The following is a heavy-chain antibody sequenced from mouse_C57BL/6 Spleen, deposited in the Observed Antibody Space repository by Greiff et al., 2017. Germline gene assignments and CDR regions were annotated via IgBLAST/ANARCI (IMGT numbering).Heavy chain of an antibody. Sequence: QVQLKQPGAELVKPGASVKLSCKASGYTFTSYWMHWVKQRPGQGLEWIGMIHPNSGSTNYNEKFKSKATLTVDKSSSTAYMQLSSLTSEDAAVYYCARTGTAFAYWGQGTLVTVSA. CDR3: ARTGTAFAY. V-gene: IGHV1-64*01. CDR1: GYTFTSYW. CDR2: IHPNSGST. D-gene: IGHD4-1*01. J-gene: IGHJ3*01.